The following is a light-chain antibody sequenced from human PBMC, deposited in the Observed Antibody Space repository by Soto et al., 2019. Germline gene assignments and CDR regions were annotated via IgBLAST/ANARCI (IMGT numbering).Light chain of an antibody. J-gene: IGKJ5*01. CDR1: QSVSKC. Sequence: EIVLTQSPATLSLSPGERATLSCRASQSVSKCLAWYQQKPGQAPRLLIYDASARVTGIPARFSGSGSGTDFTLTISSLESEDFAVYSCQQCSNWPPVTFGQGTRLEIK. V-gene: IGKV3-11*01. CDR3: QQCSNWPPVT. CDR2: DAS.